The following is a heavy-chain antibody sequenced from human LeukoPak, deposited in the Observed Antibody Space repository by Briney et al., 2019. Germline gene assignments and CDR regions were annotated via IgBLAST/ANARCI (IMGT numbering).Heavy chain of an antibody. CDR1: GGSFSGYY. Sequence: SETLSLTCAVYGGSFSGYYWSWIRQPPGKGLEWIGEINHSGSTNYNPSLKSRVTISVDTSKNQFSLKLSSVTAADTAVYYCARGWGYCSSTSCFKPGWFDPWGQGTLVTVSS. J-gene: IGHJ5*02. CDR3: ARGWGYCSSTSCFKPGWFDP. D-gene: IGHD2-2*01. V-gene: IGHV4-34*01. CDR2: INHSGST.